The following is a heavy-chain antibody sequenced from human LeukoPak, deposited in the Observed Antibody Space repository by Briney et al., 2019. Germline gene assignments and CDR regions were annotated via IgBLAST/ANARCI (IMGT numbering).Heavy chain of an antibody. D-gene: IGHD3-10*01. CDR1: GFTFSSYW. CDR3: ARGHYYGSGSYYNPLGY. V-gene: IGHV3-7*04. J-gene: IGHJ4*02. Sequence: PGGSLRLSCAASGFTFSSYWMSWVRRAPGKGLEWVANIKQDGSEKYYVDSVKGRFTISRDNAKNSQYLQMNSLRAEDTAVYYCARGHYYGSGSYYNPLGYWGQGTLVTVSS. CDR2: IKQDGSEK.